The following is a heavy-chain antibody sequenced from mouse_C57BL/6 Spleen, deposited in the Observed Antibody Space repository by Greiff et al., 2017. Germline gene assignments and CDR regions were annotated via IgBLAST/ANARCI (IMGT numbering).Heavy chain of an antibody. CDR1: GYSIPSGYY. J-gene: IGHJ3*01. V-gene: IGHV3-6*01. CDR3: AREANWDTFFAY. CDR2: ISYAGSH. Sequence: EVKVEESGPGLVKPSQSLSLTCSVTGYSIPSGYYWYWIRKFPGNKLEWLGYISYAGSHNYNPPLKNRISITRDTSKNPFYLKLNSMTTKDTATYDCAREANWDTFFAYWGQGTLVTVSA. D-gene: IGHD4-1*01.